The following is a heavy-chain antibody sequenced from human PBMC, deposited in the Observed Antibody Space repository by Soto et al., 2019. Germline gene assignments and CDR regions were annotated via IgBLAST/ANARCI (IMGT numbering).Heavy chain of an antibody. CDR2: IYYSGST. D-gene: IGHD5-12*01. Sequence: PSETLSLTCTVSGGSISSSSYYWCWIRQPPGKGLEWIGSIYYSGSTYYNPSLKSRVTISVDTSKNQFSLKLSSVTAADTAVYYCARHSISRGYSGYGIDYWGQGTLVTVSS. J-gene: IGHJ4*02. CDR1: GGSISSSSYY. V-gene: IGHV4-39*01. CDR3: ARHSISRGYSGYGIDY.